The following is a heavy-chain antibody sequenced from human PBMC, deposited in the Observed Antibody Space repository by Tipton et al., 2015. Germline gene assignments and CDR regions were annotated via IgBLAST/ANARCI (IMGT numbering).Heavy chain of an antibody. CDR2: ISYDGSNK. CDR3: ARGRDSMIRGVIIRPGYFGY. J-gene: IGHJ4*02. D-gene: IGHD3-10*01. CDR1: GFTFSSYG. V-gene: IGHV3-30*03. Sequence: SLRLSCAASGFTFSSYGIHWVRQTPGKGLEWVAVISYDGSNKYYGDSVKGRFTISRDNSKNTLYLQMNSLRAEDTAVYYCARGRDSMIRGVIIRPGYFGYWGQGTLVTVSS.